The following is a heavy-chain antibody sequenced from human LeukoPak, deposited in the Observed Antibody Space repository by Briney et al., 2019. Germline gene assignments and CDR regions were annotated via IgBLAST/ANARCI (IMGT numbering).Heavy chain of an antibody. CDR3: ARHGYSNYYYYYYMDV. D-gene: IGHD4-11*01. V-gene: IGHV4-4*09. CDR2: IYTSGST. CDR1: GGSISSYY. Sequence: SETLSLTCTVSGGSISSYYWSWIRQPPGKGLEWIGYIYTSGSTNYNPSLKSRVTISVDTSKNQFSLKLSSVTAADTAVYYCARHGYSNYYYYYYMDVWGKGTTVTVS. J-gene: IGHJ6*03.